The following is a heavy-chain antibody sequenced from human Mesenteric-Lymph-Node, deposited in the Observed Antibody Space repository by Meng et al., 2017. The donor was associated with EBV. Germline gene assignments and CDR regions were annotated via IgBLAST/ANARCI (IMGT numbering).Heavy chain of an antibody. J-gene: IGHJ4*02. D-gene: IGHD1-26*01. CDR1: GLSLTTTGLG. V-gene: IGHV2-5*02. CDR2: IYWDDDK. Sequence: QITLKGAGPTLVKPTQTLTLTCNFSGLSLTTTGLGVGWIRQPPGKALECLALIYWDDDKRYSPSLKSRLSITKDTSKNQVVLRMTNMDPLDTATYYCAYRRVTSGSYPFDYWGQGALVTVSS. CDR3: AYRRVTSGSYPFDY.